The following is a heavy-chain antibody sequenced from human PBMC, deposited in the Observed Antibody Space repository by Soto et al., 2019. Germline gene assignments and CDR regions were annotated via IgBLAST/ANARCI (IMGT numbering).Heavy chain of an antibody. J-gene: IGHJ4*02. D-gene: IGHD4-17*01. Sequence: PSETLSLTSAVYGGSFSGYYWSWIRQPPGKGLEWIGEINHSASTYYNPSLESRATISVGASTNHFSLNLRSVAAADTAVYYCARCTFPYGDFDYWGQGALVTVSS. V-gene: IGHV4-34*01. CDR1: GGSFSGYY. CDR2: INHSAST. CDR3: ARCTFPYGDFDY.